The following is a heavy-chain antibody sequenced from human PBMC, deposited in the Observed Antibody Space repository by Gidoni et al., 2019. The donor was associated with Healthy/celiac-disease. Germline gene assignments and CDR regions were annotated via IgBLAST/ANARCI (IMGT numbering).Heavy chain of an antibody. J-gene: IGHJ6*02. CDR2: ISSSGSTI. CDR1: GFTFSSYE. Sequence: EVQLVESGGGLVQPGGSLRLSCAASGFTFSSYEMNWVRQAPGKGLEWVSYISSSGSTIYYADSVKGRFTISRDNAKNSLYLQMNSLRAEDTAVYYCARGKGGWYHYYYGMDVWGQGTTVTVSS. CDR3: ARGKGGWYHYYYGMDV. V-gene: IGHV3-48*03. D-gene: IGHD6-19*01.